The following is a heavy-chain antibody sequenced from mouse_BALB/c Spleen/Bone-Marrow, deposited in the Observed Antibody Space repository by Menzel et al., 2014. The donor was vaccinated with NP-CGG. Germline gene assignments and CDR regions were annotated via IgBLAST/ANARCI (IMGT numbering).Heavy chain of an antibody. D-gene: IGHD3-1*01. Sequence: VQLQQSGAELVRPGASVKLSCTASGFNIKDTYMHWVKQRPEQGLEWIGRIDPANGNTKYDPKFQGKATITADTSSNTAYLQLFSLTSEDTAVYYCARTPRATFYFDYWGQDTTLTVSS. CDR2: IDPANGNT. J-gene: IGHJ2*01. CDR3: ARTPRATFYFDY. CDR1: GFNIKDTY. V-gene: IGHV14-3*02.